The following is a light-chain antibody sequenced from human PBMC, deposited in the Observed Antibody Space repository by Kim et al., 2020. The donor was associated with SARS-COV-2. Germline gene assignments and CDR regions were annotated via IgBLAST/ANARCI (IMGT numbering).Light chain of an antibody. J-gene: IGLJ1*01. CDR3: QSYDSSLSGYV. CDR1: SSNLGAGYD. Sequence: QSVLTQPPSVSGAPGQRVTISCTGSSSNLGAGYDVNWYQQLPGTVPKLLIYANSNRPSGVPGRFSCSKSGSSASLAITGLQAEDETDYYCQSYDSSLSGYVFGTGTKVTVL. V-gene: IGLV1-40*01. CDR2: ANS.